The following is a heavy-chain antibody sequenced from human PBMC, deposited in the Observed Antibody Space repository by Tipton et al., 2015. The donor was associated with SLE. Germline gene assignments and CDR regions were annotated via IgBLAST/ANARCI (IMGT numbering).Heavy chain of an antibody. CDR1: GLTFSGYC. CDR2: INSDGSST. Sequence: SLRLSCAASGLTFSGYCMQWVRQAPGKGLVWVSRINSDGSSTSYADSVKGRFTISRDNAKDTLYLQMISLKVGDTAIYYCAKQEYSRSSDYFDYWGQGALVTVSS. D-gene: IGHD6-6*01. CDR3: AKQEYSRSSDYFDY. V-gene: IGHV3-74*01. J-gene: IGHJ4*02.